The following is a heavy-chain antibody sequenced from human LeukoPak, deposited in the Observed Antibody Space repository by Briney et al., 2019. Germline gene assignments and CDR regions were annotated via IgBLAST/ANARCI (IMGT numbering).Heavy chain of an antibody. CDR2: ISSSGAKT. J-gene: IGHJ4*02. CDR3: ARDPIAVVGGGSFDY. V-gene: IGHV3-21*01. D-gene: IGHD6-19*01. Sequence: GGSLRLSCAASGFTFSSYSMKWVRQAPGKALQWVSSISSSGAKTYYADSVKGRVTISRDNAKNSYYVEMNSLVAEDTAVYYCARDPIAVVGGGSFDYWGQGILVTVSS. CDR1: GFTFSSYS.